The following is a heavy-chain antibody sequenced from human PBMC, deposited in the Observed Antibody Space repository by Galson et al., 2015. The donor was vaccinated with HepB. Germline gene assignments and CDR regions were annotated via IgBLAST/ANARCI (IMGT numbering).Heavy chain of an antibody. CDR3: ARSLGITMIVVPPDY. V-gene: IGHV3-11*06. CDR1: GFTFSDYY. CDR2: ISTSSSFT. Sequence: SLRLSCAASGFTFSDYYMSWIRQAPGKGLEWVPYISTSSSFTNYADSVKGRFTISRDNGKNSLYLQMNSLRAEDTAVYFCARSLGITMIVVPPDYWGQGTLVTVSS. D-gene: IGHD3-22*01. J-gene: IGHJ4*02.